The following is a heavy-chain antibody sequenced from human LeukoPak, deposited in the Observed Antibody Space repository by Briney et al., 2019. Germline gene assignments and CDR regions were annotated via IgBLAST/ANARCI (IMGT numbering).Heavy chain of an antibody. CDR2: IRNKANSYTT. D-gene: IGHD3-10*01. J-gene: IGHJ6*03. CDR1: GFTFSDYY. V-gene: IGHV3-72*01. Sequence: PGGSLRLSCAASGFTFSDYYMSWIRQAPGKGLEWVGRIRNKANSYTTEYAASVKGRFTISRDDSKNSLYLQMNSLRTEDTAVYYCAREGKRITMVRGSITPRGYYYMDVWGKGTTVTVSS. CDR3: AREGKRITMVRGSITPRGYYYMDV.